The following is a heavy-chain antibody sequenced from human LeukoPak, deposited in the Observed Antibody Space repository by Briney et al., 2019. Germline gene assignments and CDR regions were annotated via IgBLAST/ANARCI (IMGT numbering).Heavy chain of an antibody. CDR3: AKGAMVRGVTYNWFDP. J-gene: IGHJ5*02. V-gene: IGHV3-7*03. CDR2: IKQDGGET. Sequence: GGSLRLSCAASGFTFSSYWMSWVRQAPGKGLEWVANIKQDGGETYYVDSVKGRFTISRDNAKNSLYLQMNSLRAEDTAVYYCAKGAMVRGVTYNWFDPWGQGTLVTVSS. CDR1: GFTFSSYW. D-gene: IGHD3-10*01.